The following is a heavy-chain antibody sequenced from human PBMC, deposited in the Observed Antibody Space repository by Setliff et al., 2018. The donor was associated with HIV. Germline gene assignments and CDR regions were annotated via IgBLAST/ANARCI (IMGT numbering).Heavy chain of an antibody. D-gene: IGHD5-18*01. CDR3: ARGIQPPYYYYMDV. V-gene: IGHV1-18*01. CDR2: ISAYDSNT. J-gene: IGHJ6*03. Sequence: ASVKVSCKASGYTFTSYGISWVRQAPGQGLEWMGWISAYDSNTNYEHRLQGRVTMTTDTSTSTAYMELRGLISDDTAVYYCARGIQPPYYYYMDVWGKGTTVTVSS. CDR1: GYTFTSYG.